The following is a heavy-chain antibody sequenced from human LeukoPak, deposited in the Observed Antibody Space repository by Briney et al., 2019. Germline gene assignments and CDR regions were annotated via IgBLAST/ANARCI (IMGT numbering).Heavy chain of an antibody. D-gene: IGHD2-15*01. J-gene: IGHJ4*02. V-gene: IGHV3-64*01. CDR1: GFTFSDYA. CDR2: VSSDGGST. Sequence: PGGSLRLSCAASGFTFSDYAMHWVRQAPGKGLEYVLVVSSDGGSTYYANSLKGRFTISRDNSKNTLYLQMGSLRAEDTGVYYCARERAYVVYLDYWGQGILVTVSS. CDR3: ARERAYVVYLDY.